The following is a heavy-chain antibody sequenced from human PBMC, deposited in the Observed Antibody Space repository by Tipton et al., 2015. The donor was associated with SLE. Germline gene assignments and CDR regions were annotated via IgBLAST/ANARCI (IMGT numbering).Heavy chain of an antibody. V-gene: IGHV4-34*12. CDR3: ARVVTVGAAHYYDIDV. CDR2: VFRGGST. Sequence: LRLPCSVYGDSLSGQYWSWIRQPPGKGLEWIGEVFRGGSTNYSPSLESRVTITVDMSKNQFSLRLISVTAADTAVYYCARVVTVGAAHYYDIDVWGQGTRVTVSS. CDR1: GDSLSGQY. J-gene: IGHJ6*02. D-gene: IGHD2-21*02.